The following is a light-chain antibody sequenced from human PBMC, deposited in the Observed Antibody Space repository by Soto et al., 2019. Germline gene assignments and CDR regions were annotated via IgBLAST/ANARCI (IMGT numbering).Light chain of an antibody. CDR2: NAS. Sequence: DIQMTQSPASLSASVGDRVTITCRASHSISSYLAWYQQKPGKAPKLLIYNASTLKSGVPSRFSGSGSGTEFTLTISSLQPDDFATYYCQHYKSYPFTFGQGTKVDIK. V-gene: IGKV1-5*03. J-gene: IGKJ1*01. CDR3: QHYKSYPFT. CDR1: HSISSY.